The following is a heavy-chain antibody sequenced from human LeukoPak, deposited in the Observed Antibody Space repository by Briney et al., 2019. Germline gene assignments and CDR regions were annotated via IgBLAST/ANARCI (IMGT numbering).Heavy chain of an antibody. J-gene: IGHJ4*02. CDR3: ARAPYSSSWYGY. V-gene: IGHV3-64*01. D-gene: IGHD6-13*01. CDR2: ISSNGGST. Sequence: PGGSLRHSCAACGFTFSSYAMHWVRQAPGKGLEYVSAISSNGGSTYYANSVKGRFTISRDNSKNTLYLQMGSLRAEDMAVYYCARAPYSSSWYGYWGQGTLVTVSS. CDR1: GFTFSSYA.